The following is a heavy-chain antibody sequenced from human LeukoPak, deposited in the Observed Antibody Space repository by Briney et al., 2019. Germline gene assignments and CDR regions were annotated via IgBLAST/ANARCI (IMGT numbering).Heavy chain of an antibody. CDR2: ISSSGSTI. CDR3: ARDSVGATSGRTGAHDY. V-gene: IGHV3-11*01. Sequence: TGGSLRLSCAASGFTFSDYYMSWIRQAPGKGLEWVSYISSSGSTIYYADSVKGRFTISRDNAKNSLYLQMNSLRAEDTAVYYCARDSVGATSGRTGAHDYWGQGTLVTVSS. J-gene: IGHJ4*02. CDR1: GFTFSDYY. D-gene: IGHD1-26*01.